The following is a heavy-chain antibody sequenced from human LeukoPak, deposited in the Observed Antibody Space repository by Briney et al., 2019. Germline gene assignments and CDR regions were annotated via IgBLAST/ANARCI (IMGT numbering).Heavy chain of an antibody. Sequence: ASVKVSCKASGYTFTGDYMHWVRQAPGQGLEWMGWINPNSGGTNYAQKFQGRVTMTRDTSISTAYMELSRLRSDDTAVYYCARDRDDFWSGYYHYWGQGTLVTVSS. CDR2: INPNSGGT. CDR1: GYTFTGDY. CDR3: ARDRDDFWSGYYHY. D-gene: IGHD3-3*01. V-gene: IGHV1-2*02. J-gene: IGHJ4*02.